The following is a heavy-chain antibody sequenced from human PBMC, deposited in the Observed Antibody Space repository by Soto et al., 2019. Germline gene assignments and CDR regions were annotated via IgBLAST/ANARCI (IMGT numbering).Heavy chain of an antibody. Sequence: GGSLRLSCAASGFTFSSYSMNWVRQAPGKGLEWVSSISSSSSYIYYADSVKGRFTISRDNAKNSLYLQRNSLRAEDTAVYYCARGQFLEWLPHYYYYGMDVWGQGTTVTVSS. V-gene: IGHV3-21*01. D-gene: IGHD3-3*01. CDR3: ARGQFLEWLPHYYYYGMDV. CDR2: ISSSSSYI. CDR1: GFTFSSYS. J-gene: IGHJ6*02.